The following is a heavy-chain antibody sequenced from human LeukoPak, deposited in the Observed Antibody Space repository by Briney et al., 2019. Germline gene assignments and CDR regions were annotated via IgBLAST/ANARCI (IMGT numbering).Heavy chain of an antibody. CDR3: SRDFNGRNDF. CDR2: INPDGSRT. CDR1: GFTFSSNW. V-gene: IGHV3-74*01. D-gene: IGHD1-14*01. J-gene: IGHJ4*02. Sequence: GGSPRLSCAASGFTFSSNWMHWVRQGPGKGLVWVSRINPDGSRTDYAESVKGRFTISRDNAKNTLSLDMNSLGDEDTAVYYCSRDFNGRNDFWGQGTLVTVSS.